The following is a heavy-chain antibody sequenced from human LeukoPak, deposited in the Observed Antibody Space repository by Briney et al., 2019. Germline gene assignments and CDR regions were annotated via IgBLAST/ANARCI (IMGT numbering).Heavy chain of an antibody. CDR3: ARGNGAFDI. J-gene: IGHJ3*02. Sequence: SQTLSLTCAVSGDSIRSGGYSWGWIRQPPGKGLEWIGYIYHSGSTYYNPSLKSRVTISVDRSKNQFSLKLSSVTAADTAVYYCARGNGAFDIWGQGTMVTVSS. CDR2: IYHSGST. D-gene: IGHD2-8*01. V-gene: IGHV4-30-2*01. CDR1: GDSIRSGGYS.